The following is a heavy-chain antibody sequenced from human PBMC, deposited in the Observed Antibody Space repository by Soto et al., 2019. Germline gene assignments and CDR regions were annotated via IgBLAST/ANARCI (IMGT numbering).Heavy chain of an antibody. CDR3: ASLLPEGGMDV. Sequence: WESLTISCTCSGHSFTRYWIGWVRQMPGKGLEWMGIIYPGDSDTRYSPSFQGQVTISADKSISTAYLQWSSLKASDTAMYYCASLLPEGGMDVWGQGTTVTVSS. J-gene: IGHJ6*02. V-gene: IGHV5-51*01. CDR2: IYPGDSDT. CDR1: GHSFTRYW.